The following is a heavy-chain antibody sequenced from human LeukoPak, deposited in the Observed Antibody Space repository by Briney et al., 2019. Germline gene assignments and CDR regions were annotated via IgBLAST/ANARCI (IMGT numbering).Heavy chain of an antibody. CDR2: IRYDGSNK. V-gene: IGHV3-30*02. CDR1: GFTFSNAW. CDR3: AKSGYSYGYSFDY. D-gene: IGHD5-18*01. J-gene: IGHJ4*02. Sequence: GGSLRLSCAASGFTFSNAWMSWVRQAPGKGLEWVAFIRYDGSNKYYADSVKGRFTISRDNSKNTLYLQMNSLRAEDTAVYYCAKSGYSYGYSFDYWGQGTLVTVSS.